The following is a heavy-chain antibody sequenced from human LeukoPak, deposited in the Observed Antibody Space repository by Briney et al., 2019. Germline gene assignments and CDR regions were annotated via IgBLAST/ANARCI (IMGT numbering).Heavy chain of an antibody. V-gene: IGHV3-33*01. CDR3: AREFTSIAAAGTDSSGWYPSFDY. Sequence: PGRSLRLSCAASGFTFSSYGMHWVRQAPGKGLEWVAVIWYDGSNKYYADSVKGRFTISRDNSKNTLYLQMNSLRAEDTAVCYCAREFTSIAAAGTDSSGWYPSFDYWGQGTLVTVSS. CDR1: GFTFSSYG. D-gene: IGHD6-13*01. J-gene: IGHJ4*02. CDR2: IWYDGSNK.